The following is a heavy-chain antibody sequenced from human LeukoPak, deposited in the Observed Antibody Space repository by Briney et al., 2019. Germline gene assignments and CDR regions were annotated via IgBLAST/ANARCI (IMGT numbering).Heavy chain of an antibody. CDR3: AKDPKAYGDYVFDI. CDR1: GCTFDDYA. V-gene: IGHV3-9*01. D-gene: IGHD4-17*01. J-gene: IGHJ3*02. Sequence: GRSLTLSCAASGCTFDDYAMHWVRQAPGTGLEWVSGISWNSGSIGYADSVKGRFTISRDNAKNSLYLQMNSLRAEDTALYYCAKDPKAYGDYVFDIWGQGTMVTVFS. CDR2: ISWNSGSI.